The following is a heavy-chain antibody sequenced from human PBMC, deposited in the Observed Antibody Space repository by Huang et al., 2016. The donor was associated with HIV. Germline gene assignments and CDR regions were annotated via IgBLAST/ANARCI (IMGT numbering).Heavy chain of an antibody. D-gene: IGHD3-16*01. J-gene: IGHJ4*02. CDR3: ARVGYYFDY. V-gene: IGHV4-59*11. CDR1: GGSIRSHY. CDR2: IYYSGST. Sequence: QVQLQESGPGLVKPSETLSLTCPVSGGSIRSHYWSWIRQPPGKGLEWIGSIYYSGSTNYNPSRKSRVTISVDTSKNQFSLKLSSVTAADTAVYYCARVGYYFDYWGQGTLVTVSS.